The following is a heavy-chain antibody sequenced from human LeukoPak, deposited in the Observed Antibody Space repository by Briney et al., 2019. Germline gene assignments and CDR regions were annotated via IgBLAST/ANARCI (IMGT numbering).Heavy chain of an antibody. V-gene: IGHV3-20*04. CDR3: ARDRYGAAWSSSWYGGIDY. D-gene: IGHD6-13*01. CDR2: INWNGGST. Sequence: GGSLRLSCAASGFTFDDYGMSWVRQAPGKGLEWVSGINWNGGSTGYADSVKGRFTISRDNAKNSLYLQMNSLRAEDTALYYCARDRYGAAWSSSWYGGIDYWGQGTLVTVSS. CDR1: GFTFDDYG. J-gene: IGHJ4*02.